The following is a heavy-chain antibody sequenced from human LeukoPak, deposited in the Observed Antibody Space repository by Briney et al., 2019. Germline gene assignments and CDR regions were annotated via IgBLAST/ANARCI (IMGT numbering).Heavy chain of an antibody. J-gene: IGHJ4*02. D-gene: IGHD1-1*01. CDR3: ARNSRYDFDY. CDR2: IKSDGSYI. Sequence: PGGSLKLSCAASGFTFSSNWMHWVRQAPGKGLVWVPEIKSDGSYISYADSVKGRFTISRDNAKNTLYLQMNSLSAEDTAVYYCARNSRYDFDYWGQGTLVTVSS. V-gene: IGHV3-74*01. CDR1: GFTFSSNW.